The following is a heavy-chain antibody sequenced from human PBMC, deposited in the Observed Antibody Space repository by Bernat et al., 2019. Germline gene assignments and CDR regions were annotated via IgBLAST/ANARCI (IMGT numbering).Heavy chain of an antibody. Sequence: EVQLVESGGGLVQPGGSLRLSCTASGFSVSTNHVSWVRQAPGKGLECVSVIYGGGRTYYADSVRDRFTISRDSSKKTVSHLINSLRAGDTSMCFCPGYGVHSVWGRGTLVTVSS. D-gene: IGHD2-8*01. J-gene: IGHJ4*02. V-gene: IGHV3-66*01. CDR1: GFSVSTNH. CDR3: PGYGVHSV. CDR2: IYGGGRT.